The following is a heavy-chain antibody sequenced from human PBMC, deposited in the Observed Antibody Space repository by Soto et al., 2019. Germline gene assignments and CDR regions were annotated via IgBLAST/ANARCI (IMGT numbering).Heavy chain of an antibody. CDR1: GVSISSSSYY. V-gene: IGHV4-39*07. CDR3: ARDMHAGFTHYFDP. D-gene: IGHD1-26*01. Sequence: AVSGVSISSSSYYWGWIRQPPGKGLEWIGTIYYGGSSYSNPSLKSRVTISLDTSKNQFSLTLTSMTAADTAVYYCARDMHAGFTHYFDPWGQGTLVTVSS. CDR2: IYYGGSS. J-gene: IGHJ5*02.